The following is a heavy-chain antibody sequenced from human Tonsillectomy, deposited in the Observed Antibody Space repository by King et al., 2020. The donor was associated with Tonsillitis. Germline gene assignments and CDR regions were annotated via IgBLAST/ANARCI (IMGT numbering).Heavy chain of an antibody. V-gene: IGHV3-15*07. CDR2: IKSKTNGGTT. CDR1: GFTFSNAW. D-gene: IGHD4-23*01. J-gene: IGHJ2*01. CDR3: TTAGGGGNSWRYWYFDL. Sequence: EVQLVESGGGLVKPGGSLRLSCAASGFTFSNAWMNWVRQAPGKGLEWVGRIKSKTNGGTTDYAAPVKGRFTISRDDSKNTLYLQMNSLKTEDTAVYYCTTAGGGGNSWRYWYFDLWGRGTLVTVSS.